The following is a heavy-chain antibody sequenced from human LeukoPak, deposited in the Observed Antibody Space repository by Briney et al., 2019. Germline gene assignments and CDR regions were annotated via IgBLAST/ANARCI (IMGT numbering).Heavy chain of an antibody. Sequence: GGSLRLSCAASGFTFSSYGMHWVRQAPGKGLEWVAVIWYDGSNKYYADSVKGRFTISRDNSKNTLYLQMNSLRAEDTAVYYCAKDPNGDYIGTFDIWGQGTMVTVSS. J-gene: IGHJ3*02. D-gene: IGHD4-17*01. CDR2: IWYDGSNK. V-gene: IGHV3-33*06. CDR3: AKDPNGDYIGTFDI. CDR1: GFTFSSYG.